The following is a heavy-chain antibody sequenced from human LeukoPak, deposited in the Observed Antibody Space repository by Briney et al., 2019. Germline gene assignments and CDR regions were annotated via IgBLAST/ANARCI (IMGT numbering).Heavy chain of an antibody. CDR1: GYTLTSYG. V-gene: IGHV1-18*01. Sequence: GASVKVSCRASGYTLTSYGISWVRQAPGRGLEWMGWITTYNANTRFAQKFQGRVSLTSDTSTNTAYMELGSLRSDDTAVYYCARGVPGGHYYNDYWGQGTLVTVSS. D-gene: IGHD3-10*01. CDR2: ITTYNANT. J-gene: IGHJ4*02. CDR3: ARGVPGGHYYNDY.